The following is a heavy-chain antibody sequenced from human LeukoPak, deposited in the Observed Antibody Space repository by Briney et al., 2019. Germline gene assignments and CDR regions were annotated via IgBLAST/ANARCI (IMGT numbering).Heavy chain of an antibody. D-gene: IGHD2-2*01. V-gene: IGHV3-33*01. CDR3: AREETFYCSSTSCLGMDV. Sequence: GGSLRLSCAASGFTFNSYGMHWVRQAPGKGLEGVAVIWYDGSNKYYADFVKGRFTISRDNAKNSLYLQMNSLRAEDTAVYYCAREETFYCSSTSCLGMDVWGQGTTVTVSS. CDR2: IWYDGSNK. CDR1: GFTFNSYG. J-gene: IGHJ6*02.